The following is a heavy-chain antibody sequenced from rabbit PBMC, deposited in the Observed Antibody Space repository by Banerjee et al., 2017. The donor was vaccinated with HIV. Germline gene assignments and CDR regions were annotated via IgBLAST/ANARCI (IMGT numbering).Heavy chain of an antibody. CDR3: ANYGHYGDYGYL. D-gene: IGHD2-1*01. CDR1: GFDLSSGYD. J-gene: IGHJ3*01. Sequence: QSLEESGGDLVKPGASLTLTCKASGFDLSSGYDMCWVRQAPGKGLEWIACIVTGSSGSTAYASWAKGRFTISKTSSTTVTLQMTSLTAADTATYFCANYGHYGDYGYLWGQGTLVTVS. V-gene: IGHV1S40*01. CDR2: IVTGSSGST.